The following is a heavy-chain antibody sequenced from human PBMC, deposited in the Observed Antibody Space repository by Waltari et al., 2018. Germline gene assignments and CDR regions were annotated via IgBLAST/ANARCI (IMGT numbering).Heavy chain of an antibody. Sequence: QLQLQQSGPGPVKPSEPLSPTCSVPGDSLGSRDFWSWVRQSPGKGLEWIGQVHRSGRTNYNPSLASRVTMSIDTSNNQFSLKVTSATAADTAIYYCARDRGRGLYLDSWGQGILVTVSP. D-gene: IGHD2-15*01. CDR3: ARDRGRGLYLDS. CDR2: VHRSGRT. J-gene: IGHJ4*02. V-gene: IGHV4-4*02. CDR1: GDSLGSRDF.